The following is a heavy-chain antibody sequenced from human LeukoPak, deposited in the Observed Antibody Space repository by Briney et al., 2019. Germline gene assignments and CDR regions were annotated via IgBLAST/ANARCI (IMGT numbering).Heavy chain of an antibody. D-gene: IGHD6-6*01. Sequence: PSETLSLTCSVSGGSIAVNHYFWGWIRQPPGKGLEWIGSGLYTGNTYSNPSLRSRVTISVDTSKNEFSLKMNSVTAADTAVYYCAREHRSSKYFDSWGQGALMIVSS. CDR3: AREHRSSKYFDS. V-gene: IGHV4-39*02. CDR1: GGSIAVNHYF. J-gene: IGHJ4*02. CDR2: GLYTGNT.